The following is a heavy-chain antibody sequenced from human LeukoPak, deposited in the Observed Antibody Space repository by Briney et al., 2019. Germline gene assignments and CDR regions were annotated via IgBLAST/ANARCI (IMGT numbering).Heavy chain of an antibody. CDR1: GGSISSSSYY. CDR2: IYYSGST. V-gene: IGHV4-39*07. D-gene: IGHD4-17*01. Sequence: SETLSLTCTVSGGSISSSSYYWGWIRQPPGKGLEWIGSIYYSGSTYYNPSLKSRVTISVDTSKNQFSLKLSSVTAADTAVYYCARGSGDYSWFDPWGQGTLVTVSS. CDR3: ARGSGDYSWFDP. J-gene: IGHJ5*02.